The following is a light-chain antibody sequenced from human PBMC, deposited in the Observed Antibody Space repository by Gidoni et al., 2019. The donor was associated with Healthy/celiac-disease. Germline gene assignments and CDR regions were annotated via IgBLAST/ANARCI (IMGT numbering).Light chain of an antibody. CDR3: QQYNSYSPT. Sequence: DIKMTKSPSTLSASEGDRVTITCRASQSISSWLAWYQQKPGNAPKLLIYKASSLERGVPSRFSGSGSGTECTLTISSLQPDDFATYYCQQYNSYSPTFGQGTKVEIK. CDR1: QSISSW. J-gene: IGKJ1*01. V-gene: IGKV1-5*03. CDR2: KAS.